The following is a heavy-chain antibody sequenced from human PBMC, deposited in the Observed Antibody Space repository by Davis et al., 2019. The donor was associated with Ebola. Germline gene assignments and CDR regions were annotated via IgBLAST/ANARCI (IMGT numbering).Heavy chain of an antibody. Sequence: MPSETLSLTCTVSGGSISSSSYYWGWIRQPPGKGLEWIGSIYYSGSTYYNPSLKSRVTISVDTSKNQFSLKLSSVTAADTAVYYCARGRSRWDYWGQGTLVTVSS. CDR2: IYYSGST. CDR1: GGSISSSSYY. V-gene: IGHV4-39*07. CDR3: ARGRSRWDY. D-gene: IGHD4-23*01. J-gene: IGHJ4*02.